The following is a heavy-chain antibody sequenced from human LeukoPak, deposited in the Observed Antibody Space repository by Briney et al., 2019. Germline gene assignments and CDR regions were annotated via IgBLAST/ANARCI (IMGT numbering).Heavy chain of an antibody. CDR3: ARDIVVVPAAESYYYGMDV. CDR2: INPNSGGT. D-gene: IGHD2-2*01. J-gene: IGHJ6*02. Sequence: ASVKVSCKASGYTFTGYYMHWVRQAPGQGLEWMGWINPNSGGTNYAQKFQGRVTTTRDTSISTAYMELSRLRSDDTAVYYCARDIVVVPAAESYYYGMDVWGQGTTVTVSS. V-gene: IGHV1-2*02. CDR1: GYTFTGYY.